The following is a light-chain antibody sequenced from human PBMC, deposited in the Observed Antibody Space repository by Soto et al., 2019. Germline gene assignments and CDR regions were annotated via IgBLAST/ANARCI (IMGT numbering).Light chain of an antibody. CDR3: LQRSNWPLT. Sequence: EIVLTQSPATLSLSPGERATLSCRASQSVSSYLAWYQQKPGQAPRLLIYDASNRATGIPARFSASGSGTDFTLTISSLDPEDFAVYYCLQRSNWPLTFGGGTTVEIK. V-gene: IGKV3-11*01. J-gene: IGKJ4*01. CDR2: DAS. CDR1: QSVSSY.